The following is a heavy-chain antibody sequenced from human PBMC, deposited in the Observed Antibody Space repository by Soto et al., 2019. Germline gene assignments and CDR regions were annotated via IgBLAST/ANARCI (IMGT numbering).Heavy chain of an antibody. CDR1: GGSFSGHF. CDR2: INHSGST. D-gene: IGHD2-21*01. V-gene: IGHV4-34*01. J-gene: IGHJ4*02. Sequence: LSLTCAVYGGSFSGHFWSWIRQPPGKRLEWIGEINHSGSTDFNPSLKSRVTISVDTSKNQFSLKVNSLTAADTAVYYCARGISLIVEVQRDAPDKYYFDSWGQGTVVTVSS. CDR3: ARGISLIVEVQRDAPDKYYFDS.